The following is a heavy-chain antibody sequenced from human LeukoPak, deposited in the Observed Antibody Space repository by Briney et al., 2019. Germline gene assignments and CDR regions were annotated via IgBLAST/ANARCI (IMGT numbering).Heavy chain of an antibody. Sequence: GESLKISCKGSGYSFTYYWIGWVRQMPGKGLEWMGIIYPGDSDTRYRPSFQGQVTISVDKSISTAYLQWSSPKASDTAMYYCARQDGNSKYYFGYWGQGTLVTVSS. CDR1: GYSFTYYW. D-gene: IGHD1-1*01. V-gene: IGHV5-51*01. J-gene: IGHJ4*02. CDR2: IYPGDSDT. CDR3: ARQDGNSKYYFGY.